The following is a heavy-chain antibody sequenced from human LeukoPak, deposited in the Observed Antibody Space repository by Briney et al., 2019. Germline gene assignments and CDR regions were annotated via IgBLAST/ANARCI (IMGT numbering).Heavy chain of an antibody. D-gene: IGHD3-3*01. CDR2: MYYIGST. V-gene: IGHV4-39*01. Sequence: SETLSLTCTVSGGSISSSSYYWGWIRQPPGKGLEWIGSMYYIGSTYYNPPLKSRVTISVDTSKNQFSLKLSSVTAADTAVYYCARGLNDSWTGENYWGQGTLVTVSS. J-gene: IGHJ4*02. CDR3: ARGLNDSWTGENY. CDR1: GGSISSSSYY.